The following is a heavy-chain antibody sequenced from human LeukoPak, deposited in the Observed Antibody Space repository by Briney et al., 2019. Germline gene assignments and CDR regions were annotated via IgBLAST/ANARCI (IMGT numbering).Heavy chain of an antibody. J-gene: IGHJ4*02. D-gene: IGHD2-15*01. CDR1: GYTFTSYG. V-gene: IGHV1-18*01. CDR3: ARDLDCSGGSCYEGGFDY. CDR2: ISAYNGYT. Sequence: ASVKVSCKASGYTFTSYGISWVRQAPGQGLEWMGWISAYNGYTNYAQKLQGRVTMTTDTSTSTAYMELRSLRSDDTAVYYCARDLDCSGGSCYEGGFDYWGQGTLVTVSS.